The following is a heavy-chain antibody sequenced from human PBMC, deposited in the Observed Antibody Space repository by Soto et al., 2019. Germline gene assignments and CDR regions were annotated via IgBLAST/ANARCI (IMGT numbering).Heavy chain of an antibody. CDR1: GFTLSDNY. V-gene: IGHV3-11*01. CDR3: ARESYTSGWTDYSNGMDV. CDR2: ISKSGNTR. Sequence: QVQLVESGGGLVKPGESLRLSCAASGFTLSDNYMSWIRQAPGKGLEWVSCISKSGNTRYYGDSVRGRFTISRDNAKNSLFLQMNSLRAEDTAVYYCARESYTSGWTDYSNGMDVWGLGTTVTVSS. J-gene: IGHJ6*02. D-gene: IGHD6-19*01.